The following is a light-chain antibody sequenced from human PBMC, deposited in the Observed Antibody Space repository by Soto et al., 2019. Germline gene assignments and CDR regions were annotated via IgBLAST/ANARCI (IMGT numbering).Light chain of an antibody. V-gene: IGLV2-23*02. Sequence: QSVLTQPASVSGSPGQSITISCTGTSSDVGSYNLVSWYQQHPGKAPKLIIYEVSKRRSGVSNGFSGSKSGNTASLTISGLQAEDEADYYCCSYAGSRTYVFGTGTKLTVL. CDR1: SSDVGSYNL. CDR3: CSYAGSRTYV. CDR2: EVS. J-gene: IGLJ1*01.